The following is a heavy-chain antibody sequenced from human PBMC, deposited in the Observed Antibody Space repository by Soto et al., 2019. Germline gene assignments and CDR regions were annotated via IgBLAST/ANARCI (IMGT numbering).Heavy chain of an antibody. CDR3: ARERRDGYKHYFDY. V-gene: IGHV4-59*01. Sequence: QVQLQESGPGLVKPSETLSLMCTVSGGSISSYYWSWIRQPQGKELEWIGYIYYSGRTNHNPSLKSRVTISVDTSKNQFSLKLSSVTAADTAVYYCARERRDGYKHYFDYWGQGTLVTVSS. J-gene: IGHJ4*02. CDR2: IYYSGRT. D-gene: IGHD5-12*01. CDR1: GGSISSYY.